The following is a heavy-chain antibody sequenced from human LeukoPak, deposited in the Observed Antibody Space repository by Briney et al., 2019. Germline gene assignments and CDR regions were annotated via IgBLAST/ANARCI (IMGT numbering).Heavy chain of an antibody. CDR3: ARDRTTHSSGWYSYYYYYGMDV. Sequence: ASVKVSCKASGYTFTSYATHWVRQAPGQRLEWMGWINAGNGNTKYSQKFQGRVTITRDTSASTAYMELSSLRSEDTAVYYCARDRTTHSSGWYSYYYYYGMDVWGQGTTVTVSS. V-gene: IGHV1-3*01. CDR2: INAGNGNT. CDR1: GYTFTSYA. D-gene: IGHD6-19*01. J-gene: IGHJ6*02.